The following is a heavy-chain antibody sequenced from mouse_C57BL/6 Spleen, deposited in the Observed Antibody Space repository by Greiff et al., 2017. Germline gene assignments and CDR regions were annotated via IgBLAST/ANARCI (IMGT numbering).Heavy chain of an antibody. CDR3: ARNYGSSGAMDY. CDR2: INPNNGGT. V-gene: IGHV1-26*01. CDR1: GYTFTDYY. D-gene: IGHD1-1*01. Sequence: VQLQQSGPELVKPGASVKISCKASGYTFTDYYMNWVKQSHGKSLEWIGDINPNNGGTSYNQKFKGKATLTVDKSSSTAYMELRSLTSADSAVYYCARNYGSSGAMDYWGQGTSVTVSS. J-gene: IGHJ4*01.